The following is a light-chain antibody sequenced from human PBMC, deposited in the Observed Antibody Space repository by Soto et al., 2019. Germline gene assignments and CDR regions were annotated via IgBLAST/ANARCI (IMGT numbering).Light chain of an antibody. V-gene: IGLV1-40*01. CDR2: GNS. J-gene: IGLJ2*01. Sequence: QSVLTQPPSVSGAPGQRVTISCTGSSSNIGAGYDVRWYQQLPGTAPKLLIYGNSNRPSGVPDRFSGSKSGTSASLAITGLQAEDEADYCCQSYDSSLSVVFGGGTKLTVL. CDR3: QSYDSSLSVV. CDR1: SSNIGAGYD.